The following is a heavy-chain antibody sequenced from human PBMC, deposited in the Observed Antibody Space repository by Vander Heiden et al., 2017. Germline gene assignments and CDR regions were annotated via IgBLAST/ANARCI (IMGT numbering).Heavy chain of an antibody. CDR2: ISGSGGST. V-gene: IGHV3-23*01. CDR1: AFTLSSSA. CDR3: AKGDLGTEFDY. J-gene: IGHJ4*02. D-gene: IGHD3-16*01. Sequence: CAASAFTLSSSAMCWVRTAPGKGLEWVAAISGSGGSTYYADAVKGRFTISRDNSKNTLYLQMNSLRAEDTAVYYCAKGDLGTEFDYWGQGTLVTVSS.